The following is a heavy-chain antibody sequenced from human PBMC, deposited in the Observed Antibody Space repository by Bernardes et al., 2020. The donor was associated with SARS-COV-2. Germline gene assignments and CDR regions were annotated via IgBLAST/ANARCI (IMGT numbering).Heavy chain of an antibody. V-gene: IGHV3-7*01. CDR1: GGSISSASYF. J-gene: IGHJ4*02. CDR3: ARWNYCFDC. Sequence: ETLSLTCTVSGGSISSASYFWGLIRQPPGKGLEWVANIRQDVRVTSYGDSVKGRFTISRDNAKNSLYLQMNSLRAEDTAVYYCARWNYCFDCWGQGALVTVSS. CDR2: IRQDVRVT. D-gene: IGHD3-10*01.